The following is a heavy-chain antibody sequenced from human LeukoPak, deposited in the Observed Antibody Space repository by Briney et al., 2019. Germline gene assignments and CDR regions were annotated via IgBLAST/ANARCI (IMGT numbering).Heavy chain of an antibody. CDR1: GGSFSGYY. J-gene: IGHJ4*02. Sequence: ASETLSLTCAVYGGSFSGYYWSWIRQPPGKGLEWIGEINHSGSTNYNPPLKSRVTISVDTSKNQFSLKLSSVTAADTAVYYCARHQRKSDYDFWSGYYSPLDYWGQGTLVTVSS. V-gene: IGHV4-34*01. D-gene: IGHD3-3*01. CDR2: INHSGST. CDR3: ARHQRKSDYDFWSGYYSPLDY.